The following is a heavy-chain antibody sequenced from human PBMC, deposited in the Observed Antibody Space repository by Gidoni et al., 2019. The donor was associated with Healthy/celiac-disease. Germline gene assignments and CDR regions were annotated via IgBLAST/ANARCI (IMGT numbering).Heavy chain of an antibody. CDR3: ARSDYDFWSGYPNYFDY. CDR2: ISSSSSTI. CDR1: GFTFSSYS. V-gene: IGHV3-48*01. Sequence: EVQLVESGGGLVQPGGSLRLYCAASGFTFSSYSMNWVRQAPGKGLEWVSYISSSSSTIYYADSVKGRFTISRDNAKNSLYLQMNSLRAEDTAVYYCARSDYDFWSGYPNYFDYWGQGTLVTVSS. D-gene: IGHD3-3*01. J-gene: IGHJ4*02.